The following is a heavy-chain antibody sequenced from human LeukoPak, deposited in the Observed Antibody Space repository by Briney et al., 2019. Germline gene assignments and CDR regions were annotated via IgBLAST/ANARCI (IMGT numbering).Heavy chain of an antibody. V-gene: IGHV4-4*02. D-gene: IGHD1-26*01. J-gene: IGHJ4*02. CDR3: SRESGPFCPFGY. CDR1: GGSITSTNW. CDR2: ISLRGRT. Sequence: SGSLSLTCGVSGGSITSTNWWSWVRQPPGQGLEWIGEISLRGRTNYNPSLNSRVTMSLDESKNQLSLNLTSVTAADTAIYYCSRESGPFCPFGYWGQGTLVSVPS.